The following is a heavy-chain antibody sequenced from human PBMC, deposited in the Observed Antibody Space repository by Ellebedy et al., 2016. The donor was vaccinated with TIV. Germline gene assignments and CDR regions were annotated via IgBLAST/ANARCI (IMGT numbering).Heavy chain of an antibody. CDR1: GYSFATYW. CDR3: SIAADGTTWFDP. J-gene: IGHJ5*02. D-gene: IGHD6-13*01. CDR2: IHPANSHT. Sequence: GESLKISCQGSGYSFATYWIAWVRQMPGKGLEWMGIIHPANSHTKYSPSVQGQVTISVDTSISTAYLQWSSLKASDTAMYYCSIAADGTTWFDPWGQGTLVTVSS. V-gene: IGHV5-51*01.